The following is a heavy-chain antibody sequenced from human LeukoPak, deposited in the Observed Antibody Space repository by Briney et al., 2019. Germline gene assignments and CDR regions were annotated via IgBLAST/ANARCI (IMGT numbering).Heavy chain of an antibody. D-gene: IGHD6-19*01. CDR2: IYYSGRT. Sequence: KPSETLSLTCTVSGVFISSSSYFWGWIRQPPGKGLEWIGSIYYSGRTSYNTSLKSRVTISVDTPKNQFSLKLSFVTAADTAVYYCASPWSSGGFDYGGQGTLVTVSS. V-gene: IGHV4-39*01. J-gene: IGHJ4*02. CDR1: GVFISSSSYF. CDR3: ASPWSSGGFDY.